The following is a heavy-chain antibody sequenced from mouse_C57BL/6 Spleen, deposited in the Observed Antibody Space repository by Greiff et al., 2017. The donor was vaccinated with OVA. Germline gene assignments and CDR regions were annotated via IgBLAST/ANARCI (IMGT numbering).Heavy chain of an antibody. CDR1: GYAFTNYL. Sequence: VKLQESGAELVRPGTSVKVSCKASGYAFTNYLIEWVKQRPGQGLEWIGVINPGSGGTNYNEKFKGKATLTADKSSSTAYMQLSSLTSEDSAVYFCARGAPSGFDYWGQGTTLTVSS. V-gene: IGHV1-54*01. D-gene: IGHD3-1*01. CDR2: INPGSGGT. J-gene: IGHJ2*01. CDR3: ARGAPSGFDY.